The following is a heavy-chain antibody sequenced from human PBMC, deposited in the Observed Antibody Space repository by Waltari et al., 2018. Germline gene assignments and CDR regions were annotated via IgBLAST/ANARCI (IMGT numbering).Heavy chain of an antibody. CDR2: MNPNSGNT. Sequence: QVQLVQSGAEVKKPGASVKVSCKASGYTFTSYDINWVRQATGQGLEWIGWMNPNSGNTGYAQKFQGRVTMTRNTSISTAYMELSSLRSEDTAVYYCARKYYDFWSGYWKNWFDPWGQGTLVTVSS. V-gene: IGHV1-8*01. CDR1: GYTFTSYD. CDR3: ARKYYDFWSGYWKNWFDP. J-gene: IGHJ5*02. D-gene: IGHD3-3*01.